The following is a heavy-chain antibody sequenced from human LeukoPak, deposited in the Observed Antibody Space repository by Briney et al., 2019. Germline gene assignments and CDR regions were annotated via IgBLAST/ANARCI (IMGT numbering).Heavy chain of an antibody. J-gene: IGHJ5*02. Sequence: GGSLRLSCAVSGFTLSSNYMSWVRQAPGKGLGWVSRINSDGINTIYADSGKGRFTISRDNAKTTLNLQMNSLRAEDTAVYYCARDLGQYYDTSDNWFDPWGQGTLVTVSS. V-gene: IGHV3-74*01. CDR1: GFTLSSNY. D-gene: IGHD3-22*01. CDR3: ARDLGQYYDTSDNWFDP. CDR2: INSDGINT.